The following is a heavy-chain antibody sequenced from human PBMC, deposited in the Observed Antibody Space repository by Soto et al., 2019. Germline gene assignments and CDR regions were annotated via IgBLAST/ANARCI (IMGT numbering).Heavy chain of an antibody. V-gene: IGHV3-13*01. CDR2: LGGAGAR. J-gene: IGHJ6*02. Sequence: GGSLRLSCAAFGFTYRGYDMRWVRQVAGKGLEWVSSLGGAGAREYAESVKGRFVISRDNANSLYLQMDSLRAGDTAIYYCTRASFGVGMDLWGQGTPVTVS. CDR1: GFTYRGYD. CDR3: TRASFGVGMDL. D-gene: IGHD3-10*01.